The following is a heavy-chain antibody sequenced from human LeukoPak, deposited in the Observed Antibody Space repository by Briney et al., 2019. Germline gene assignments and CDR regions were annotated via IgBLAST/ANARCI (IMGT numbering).Heavy chain of an antibody. D-gene: IGHD3-16*02. Sequence: QTGGSLRLSCAASGFTVSSNYMSWVRQAPGKGLEWVSVIYSGGSTYYAGSVKGRFTISRHNSKNTLYLQMNSLRAEDTAVYYCARAATHYDYVWGSYRHPWYFDYWGQGTLVTVSS. CDR3: ARAATHYDYVWGSYRHPWYFDY. J-gene: IGHJ4*02. CDR1: GFTVSSNY. CDR2: IYSGGST. V-gene: IGHV3-53*04.